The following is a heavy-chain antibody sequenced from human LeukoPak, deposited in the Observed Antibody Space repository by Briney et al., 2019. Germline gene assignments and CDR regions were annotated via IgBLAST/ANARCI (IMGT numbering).Heavy chain of an antibody. CDR3: ASGSYCSSTSCHVRVRRYFDY. Sequence: SETLSLTCAVYGGSFSGYYWSWIRQPPGKGLEWMGEINHSGSTNYNPSLKSRVTISVDTSKNQFSLKLSSVTAADTAVYYCASGSYCSSTSCHVRVRRYFDYWGQGTLVTVSS. CDR1: GGSFSGYY. V-gene: IGHV4-34*01. CDR2: INHSGST. J-gene: IGHJ4*02. D-gene: IGHD2-2*01.